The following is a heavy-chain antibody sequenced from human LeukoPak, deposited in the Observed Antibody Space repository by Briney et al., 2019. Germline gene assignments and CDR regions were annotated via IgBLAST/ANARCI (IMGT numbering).Heavy chain of an antibody. CDR3: ARFNSSSWYLDY. D-gene: IGHD6-13*01. V-gene: IGHV3-21*01. J-gene: IGHJ4*02. Sequence: GGSLRLSCAASGFTVSSDYMSWVRQAPGKGLEWVSSISSSSSYIYYADSVKGRFTISRDNAKNSLYLQMNSLRAEDTAVYYCARFNSSSWYLDYWGQGTLVTVSS. CDR1: GFTVSSDY. CDR2: ISSSSSYI.